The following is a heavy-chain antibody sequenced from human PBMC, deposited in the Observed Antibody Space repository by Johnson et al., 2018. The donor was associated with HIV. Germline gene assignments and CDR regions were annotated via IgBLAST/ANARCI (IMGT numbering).Heavy chain of an antibody. CDR3: AREGIAVGRGRGAFDI. D-gene: IGHD6-19*01. V-gene: IGHV3-20*04. CDR1: GFTFSSYA. Sequence: VQLVESGGGLVQPGGSLRLSCAASGFTFSSYAMSWVRQAPGKGLEWVSGINWNGGSTGYADSVKGRFPISRDTAKNSLYLQMNSLRAEDTALYYCAREGIAVGRGRGAFDIWGQGTMVTVSS. CDR2: INWNGGST. J-gene: IGHJ3*02.